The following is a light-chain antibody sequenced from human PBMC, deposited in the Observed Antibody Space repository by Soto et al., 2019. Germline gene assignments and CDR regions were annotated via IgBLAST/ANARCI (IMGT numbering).Light chain of an antibody. CDR1: QSILHSPNNKDA. V-gene: IGKV4-1*01. CDR3: QQYYSSPFT. CDR2: WAS. Sequence: DIVMTQSPDSLAVSLGERATINCKSSQSILHSPNNKDALTWYQQKPGQPPKLLINWASTRESGVPDRFSGSGSGTDFTLTISSLQAEDVAVYYCQQYYSSPFTFGPGTKVDIK. J-gene: IGKJ3*01.